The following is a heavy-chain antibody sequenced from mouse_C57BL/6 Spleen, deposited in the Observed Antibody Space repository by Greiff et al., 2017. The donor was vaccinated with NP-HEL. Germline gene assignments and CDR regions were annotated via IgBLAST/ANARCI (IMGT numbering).Heavy chain of an antibody. V-gene: IGHV5-6*01. J-gene: IGHJ4*01. CDR2: ISSGGSYT. Sequence: EVHLVESGGDLVKPGGSLKLSCAASGFTFSSYGMSWVRQTPDKRLEWVATISSGGSYTYYPDSVKGRFTISRDNAKNTLYLQMSSLKSEDTAMYYCARHSSFFITTVVADAMDYWGQGTSVTVSS. CDR3: ARHSSFFITTVVADAMDY. D-gene: IGHD1-1*01. CDR1: GFTFSSYG.